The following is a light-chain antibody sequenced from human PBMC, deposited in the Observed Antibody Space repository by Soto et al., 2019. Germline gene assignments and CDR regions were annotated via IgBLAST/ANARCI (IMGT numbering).Light chain of an antibody. V-gene: IGKV3-20*01. J-gene: IGKJ1*01. CDR3: QXYGRSTT. CDR2: GAS. CDR1: QSVSSNY. Sequence: EIVLTQSPGTLSLSPGERATLSCRASQSVSSNYLAWYQQKPGQAPRLLIYGASSRATGIPDRFSGSGSGTDFTLTISRLEPEDFAVYYCQXYGRSTTFGQ.